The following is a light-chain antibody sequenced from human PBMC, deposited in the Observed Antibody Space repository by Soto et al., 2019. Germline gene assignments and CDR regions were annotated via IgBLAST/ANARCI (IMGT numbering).Light chain of an antibody. CDR2: VAS. V-gene: IGKV1-39*01. CDR3: HQSYGVPT. J-gene: IGKJ1*01. CDR1: QSIGNY. Sequence: DIQMTQSPSSLSASIGDRVTITCRASQSIGNYLNWYQQKPGKAPSLLISVASTLQSGVPSRFSGIGSGTDFTLTVSSLQPEDFATYYCHQSYGVPTFGLGTKVEIK.